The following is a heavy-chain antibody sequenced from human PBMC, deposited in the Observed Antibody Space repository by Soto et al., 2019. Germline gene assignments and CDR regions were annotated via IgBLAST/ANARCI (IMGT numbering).Heavy chain of an antibody. Sequence: GGSLRLCCAASGFTFSSYAMSWVRQAPGKGLEWVSAISGSGGSTYYADSVKGRFTISRDNSKNTLYLQMNSLRAEDTAVYYCAKGLNSWPYFDYWGQGTLVTVSS. CDR2: ISGSGGST. V-gene: IGHV3-23*01. D-gene: IGHD6-13*01. CDR3: AKGLNSWPYFDY. J-gene: IGHJ4*02. CDR1: GFTFSSYA.